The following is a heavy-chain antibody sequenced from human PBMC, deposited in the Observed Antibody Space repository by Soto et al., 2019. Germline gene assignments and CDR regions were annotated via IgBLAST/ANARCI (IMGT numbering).Heavy chain of an antibody. D-gene: IGHD3-9*01. V-gene: IGHV4-59*01. CDR2: IYYSGST. Sequence: SETLSLTCTVSGGSISSYYWSWIRQPPGKGLEWIGYIYYSGSTNYNPSLKSRVTISVDTSKNQFSLKLSSVTAADTAVYYCARDGTIFWSGFDYWGQGTLVTVSS. J-gene: IGHJ4*02. CDR1: GGSISSYY. CDR3: ARDGTIFWSGFDY.